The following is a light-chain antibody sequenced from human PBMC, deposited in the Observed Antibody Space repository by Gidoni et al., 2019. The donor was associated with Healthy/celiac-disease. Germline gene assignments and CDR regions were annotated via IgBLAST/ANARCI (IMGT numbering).Light chain of an antibody. CDR2: GAS. CDR3: QQYGSSPFLT. J-gene: IGKJ4*01. CDR1: QSVSSSY. V-gene: IGKV3-20*01. Sequence: DTVLTQPPGTLSLSPGERATLPCRARQSVSSSYLAWYQQKPGRAPRLLIYGASSRSTGIPDRFSGSRSGTDFTLTISRLEPEDFAVYYCQQYGSSPFLTFGGGTKVEIK.